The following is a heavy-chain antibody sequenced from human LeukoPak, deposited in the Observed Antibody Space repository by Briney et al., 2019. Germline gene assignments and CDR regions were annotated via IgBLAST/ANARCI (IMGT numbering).Heavy chain of an antibody. J-gene: IGHJ6*02. D-gene: IGHD3-22*01. CDR2: IYTSGST. CDR1: GGSISSYY. Sequence: PSETLSLTCTVSGGSISSYYWSWIRQPAGKGLEWIGRIYTSGSTNYNPSLKSRVTMSVDTSKNQFSLKLSSVTAADTAVYYCARSPYYYDSSGYSNYYYYYGMDVWGQGTTVTVSS. CDR3: ARSPYYYDSSGYSNYYYYYGMDV. V-gene: IGHV4-4*07.